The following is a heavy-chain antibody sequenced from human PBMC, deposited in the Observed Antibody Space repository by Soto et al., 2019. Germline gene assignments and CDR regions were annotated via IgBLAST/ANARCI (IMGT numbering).Heavy chain of an antibody. J-gene: IGHJ4*02. Sequence: ASVKVSCTASGYSVTSYGISWVRQAPGQGLEWMGWISAYNGNTKYAQKLQGRVTMTTDTSTSTAYMELRSLRSDDTAVYYCARDDGSGCLDYWGQGTLVTVSS. CDR1: GYSVTSYG. D-gene: IGHD6-19*01. CDR2: ISAYNGNT. V-gene: IGHV1-18*01. CDR3: ARDDGSGCLDY.